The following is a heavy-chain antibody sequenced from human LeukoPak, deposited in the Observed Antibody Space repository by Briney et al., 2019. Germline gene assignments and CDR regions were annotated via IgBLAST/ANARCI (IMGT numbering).Heavy chain of an antibody. Sequence: SETLSLTCTVSGGSISSSSYYWGWIRQPPGKGLEWIGSIYDSGSTYYNPSLKSRVTISVDTSKNQFSLKLSSVTAADTAVYYCARHFSSSGYYFAGSTYSDYWGQGTLVTVSS. CDR2: IYDSGST. CDR1: GGSISSSSYY. D-gene: IGHD3-3*01. V-gene: IGHV4-39*01. CDR3: ARHFSSSGYYFAGSTYSDY. J-gene: IGHJ4*02.